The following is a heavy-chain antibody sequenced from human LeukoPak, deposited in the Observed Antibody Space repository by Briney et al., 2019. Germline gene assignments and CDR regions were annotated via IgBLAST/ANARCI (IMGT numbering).Heavy chain of an antibody. J-gene: IGHJ1*01. Sequence: GGSLRLSCAASGFTFSRYAMSGVRQAPGKGVEWVSGISGSGGSTYYAESVKGGVTISRENSKRTLYMQMNSLRAEETGVYYCAKATRPRHGYNLSPAFARALGQLPYWGQGTLVTVSS. CDR2: ISGSGGST. CDR1: GFTFSRYA. CDR3: AKATRPRHGYNLSPAFARALGQLPY. V-gene: IGHV3-23*01. D-gene: IGHD5-12*01.